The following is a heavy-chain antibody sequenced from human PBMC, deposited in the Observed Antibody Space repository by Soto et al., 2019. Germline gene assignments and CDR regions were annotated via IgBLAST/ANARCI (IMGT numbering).Heavy chain of an antibody. V-gene: IGHV3-48*03. CDR3: ARESLRSLEWSFDY. CDR1: GFTFSNYE. D-gene: IGHD3-3*01. J-gene: IGHJ4*02. Sequence: GWSLRLSCAASGFTFSNYEMNWVRQAPGKGLEWLAYISTSGSPIYYADSVKGRFTISRDDAKNSLYLQMNNLRAEDTAVYYCARESLRSLEWSFDYWGQGTLVTVSS. CDR2: ISTSGSPI.